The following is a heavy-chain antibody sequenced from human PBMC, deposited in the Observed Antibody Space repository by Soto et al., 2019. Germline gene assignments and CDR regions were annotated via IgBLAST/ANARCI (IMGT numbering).Heavy chain of an antibody. CDR2: VNHSGIT. D-gene: IGHD3-10*01. J-gene: IGHJ4*02. CDR1: GGSFSDSY. V-gene: IGHV4-34*01. Sequence: QVQLQQWGAGLLKPSGTLSLTCAVNGGSFSDSYWSWIRQSPGKGLEWIGEVNHSGITNYNPSLKSRVTISVDTSKNQFSLKLTSMTAADTAVYYCARGTDFGLWSYLALGFDYWGQGTLVTVSS. CDR3: ARGTDFGLWSYLALGFDY.